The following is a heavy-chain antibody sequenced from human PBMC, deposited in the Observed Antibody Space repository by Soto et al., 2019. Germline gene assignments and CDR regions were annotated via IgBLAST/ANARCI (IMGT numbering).Heavy chain of an antibody. CDR3: AKGLGRLQRMDV. Sequence: PGGSLRLSCAASGFTFSFYWMSWVRQAPGKGLEWLGTIKLDASEKKYVDSVKGRFTMSRDNAKNSLYLQMDSLRAEDTAVYYCAKGLGRLQRMDVWGQGTTVTVSS. CDR2: IKLDASEK. V-gene: IGHV3-7*01. D-gene: IGHD4-4*01. CDR1: GFTFSFYW. J-gene: IGHJ6*02.